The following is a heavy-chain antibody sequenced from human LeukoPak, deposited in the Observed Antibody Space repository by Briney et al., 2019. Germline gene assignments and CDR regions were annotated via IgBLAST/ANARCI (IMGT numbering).Heavy chain of an antibody. CDR2: ISTSSNYI. CDR1: GFTFSSFG. D-gene: IGHD2-15*01. Sequence: GGSLRLSCTTSGFTFSSFGMSWVRQAPGKGLEWVSSISTSSNYIYYTDSVKGRFTISRDDAKNSLSLQMDSLRAEDTAVYYCARARYCSGGSCYLFDYWGQGTLVTVSS. V-gene: IGHV3-21*01. J-gene: IGHJ4*02. CDR3: ARARYCSGGSCYLFDY.